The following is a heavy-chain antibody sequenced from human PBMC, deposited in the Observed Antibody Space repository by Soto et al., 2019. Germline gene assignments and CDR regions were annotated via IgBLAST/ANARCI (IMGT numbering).Heavy chain of an antibody. J-gene: IGHJ6*02. CDR1: RYSFTSYW. V-gene: IGHV5-10-1*01. CDR2: IDPSDSYT. Sequence: GESLKISCKGSRYSFTSYWISWVRQMPGKGLEWMGRIDPSDSYTNYSPSFQGHVTISADKSISTAYLQWSSLKASDTAMYYCARRIIADPYYYYGMDVWGQGTTVTVSS. D-gene: IGHD6-13*01. CDR3: ARRIIADPYYYYGMDV.